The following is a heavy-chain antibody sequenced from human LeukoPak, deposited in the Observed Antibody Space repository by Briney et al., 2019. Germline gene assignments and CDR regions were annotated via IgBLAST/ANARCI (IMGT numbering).Heavy chain of an antibody. D-gene: IGHD2-2*01. V-gene: IGHV4-4*07. J-gene: IGHJ3*02. CDR3: ATDIALVPATSPSGAFDI. CDR2: IYTSGNT. CDR1: GASMSDYY. Sequence: SETLSLTCSVSGASMSDYYWSWIRQPAGKGLEWIGRIYTSGNTNYNPSLRSRVTMSIDASKSEFSLNLRSVTAADTALYYCATDIALVPATSPSGAFDIWGHGTVVTVSS.